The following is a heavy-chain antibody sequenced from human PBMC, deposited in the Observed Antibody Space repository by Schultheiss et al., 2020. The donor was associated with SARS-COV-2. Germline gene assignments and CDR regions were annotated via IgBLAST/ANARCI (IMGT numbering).Heavy chain of an antibody. V-gene: IGHV3-48*03. CDR2: ISSSGSTI. CDR1: GFTFSSYE. D-gene: IGHD6-19*01. J-gene: IGHJ6*02. CDR3: ARDGGSSGWIYYGMDV. Sequence: GESLKISCAASGFTFSSYEMNWVRQAPGKGLEWVSYISSSGSTIYYADSVKGRFTISRDNAKNSLYLQMNSLRAEDTAVYYCARDGGSSGWIYYGMDVWGQGTTVTVSS.